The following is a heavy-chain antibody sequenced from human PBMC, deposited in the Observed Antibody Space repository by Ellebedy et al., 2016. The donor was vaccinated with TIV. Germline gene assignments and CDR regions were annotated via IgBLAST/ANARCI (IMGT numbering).Heavy chain of an antibody. V-gene: IGHV3-23*01. CDR3: AKLSGVLSWYADY. Sequence: PGGSLRLSCTASGFNFNNYAMTWVRQAPGKGLEWVATVNRAGSATFYAYSVKGRFTIPRDNSKRTLYLQMNSLRAEDTAIYYCAKLSGVLSWYADYWGLGAQVTVSS. CDR2: VNRAGSAT. D-gene: IGHD6-13*01. J-gene: IGHJ4*02. CDR1: GFNFNNYA.